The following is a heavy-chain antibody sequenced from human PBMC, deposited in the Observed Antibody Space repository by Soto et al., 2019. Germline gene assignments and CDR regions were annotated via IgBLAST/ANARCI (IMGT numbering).Heavy chain of an antibody. CDR1: GFSFSDYS. J-gene: IGHJ4*02. D-gene: IGHD3-10*01. CDR2: ISTLSSYI. Sequence: EVQLVESGGGLVKPGESLRLSCAASGFSFSDYSMHWVRQAPGKGLEWVSSISTLSSYIYYADSVKGRLTISRDNAKNSLYLQMNSLRAEDTAVYFCARDVSSGSYTAFDYWGQGTLVTVSS. V-gene: IGHV3-21*01. CDR3: ARDVSSGSYTAFDY.